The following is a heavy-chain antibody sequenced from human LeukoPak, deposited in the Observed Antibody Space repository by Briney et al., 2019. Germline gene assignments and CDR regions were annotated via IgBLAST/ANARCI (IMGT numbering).Heavy chain of an antibody. J-gene: IGHJ3*02. CDR2: IRYDGRNK. CDR3: AKVGVDYGGNSRAFDI. V-gene: IGHV3-30*02. D-gene: IGHD4-23*01. CDR1: GFTFSSYG. Sequence: PGGSLTLSCAASGFTFSSYGMHWVRQAPGKGLEWVAFIRYDGRNKYYADPVKGRFSIYRDNYKNTLYLQMNSLRTEDTAVYYWAKVGVDYGGNSRAFDIWGQGTMVTVSS.